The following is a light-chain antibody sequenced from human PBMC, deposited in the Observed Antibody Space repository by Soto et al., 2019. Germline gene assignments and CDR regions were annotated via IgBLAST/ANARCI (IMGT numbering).Light chain of an antibody. V-gene: IGKV1-5*01. Sequence: DIQMTQSPSSLSASVGDRVTITCRASQSVNNWLAWYRQKPGQAPRLLIYDVSTLESGVPSRFSGSGSGTEFTLTISSLQPDDFATYYCQQYNSYSTFGQGTKVDIK. J-gene: IGKJ1*01. CDR1: QSVNNW. CDR2: DVS. CDR3: QQYNSYST.